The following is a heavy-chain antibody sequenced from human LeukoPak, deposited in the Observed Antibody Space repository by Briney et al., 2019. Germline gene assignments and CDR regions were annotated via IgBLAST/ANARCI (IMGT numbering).Heavy chain of an antibody. CDR3: AKGLAVAGHFDY. Sequence: PGGSLRLSCAASVFTFSSHPMSWVRQAPGKGLEWASAISGSGGSTYYADSVKGRFTISRDKSKDTLYLQMNSLRAEDTAVYYCAKGLAVAGHFDYWGQGTLVTVSS. D-gene: IGHD6-19*01. CDR1: VFTFSSHP. V-gene: IGHV3-23*01. CDR2: ISGSGGST. J-gene: IGHJ4*02.